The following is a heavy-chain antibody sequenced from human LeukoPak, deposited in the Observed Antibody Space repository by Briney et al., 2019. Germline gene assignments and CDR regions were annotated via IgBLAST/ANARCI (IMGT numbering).Heavy chain of an antibody. D-gene: IGHD3-22*01. Sequence: GGSLRLSCAASGFTVSSNHMSWVRQAPGKGLEWVSIIYNGGSSYYADSVKGRFTISGDNSKNTFYLQMNSLRAEDTAVYYCARTASSGYFYFDYWGQGTLVTVSS. CDR2: IYNGGSS. CDR3: ARTASSGYFYFDY. CDR1: GFTVSSNH. J-gene: IGHJ4*02. V-gene: IGHV3-66*01.